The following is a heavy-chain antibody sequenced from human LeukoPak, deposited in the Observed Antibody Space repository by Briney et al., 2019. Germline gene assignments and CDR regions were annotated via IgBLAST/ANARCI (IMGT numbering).Heavy chain of an antibody. CDR1: GGTFSSYA. D-gene: IGHD6-13*01. CDR3: ARGGPSSSWYDLRSVDFDY. J-gene: IGHJ4*02. V-gene: IGHV1-69*13. Sequence: ASVKVSCKASGGTFSSYAISWVRQAPGQGLEWMGGIIPIFGTANYAQKFQGKVTITADESTSTAYMELSSLRSEDTAVYYCARGGPSSSWYDLRSVDFDYWGQGTLVTVSS. CDR2: IIPIFGTA.